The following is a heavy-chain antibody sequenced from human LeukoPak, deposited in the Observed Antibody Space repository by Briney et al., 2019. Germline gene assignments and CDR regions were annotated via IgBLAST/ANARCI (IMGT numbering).Heavy chain of an antibody. CDR2: IKQDGSEK. CDR3: ARPNYDFWSGRGSFDY. Sequence: GESLRLSCAASGFTFSSYWMSWVRQAPGKGLEWVANIKQDGSEKYYVDSVKGRFTISRDNAKNLLYLQMNSLRAEDTAVYYCARPNYDFWSGRGSFDYWGQGTLVTVSS. D-gene: IGHD3-3*01. CDR1: GFTFSSYW. V-gene: IGHV3-7*01. J-gene: IGHJ4*02.